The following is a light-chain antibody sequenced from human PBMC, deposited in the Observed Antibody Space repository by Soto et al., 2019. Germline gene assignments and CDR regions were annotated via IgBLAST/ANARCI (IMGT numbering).Light chain of an antibody. CDR1: QSVSSNY. V-gene: IGKV3-20*01. CDR2: DTS. CDR3: QQYGSSPT. Sequence: VLTQSPGTLSLSPGERATLSCRASQSVSSNYLAWYQQKPGQAPRLLIYDTSSRASDIPDRFSGSGSGTDFTLTISRLEPEDFAVYFCQQYGSSPTFGQGTKVDIK. J-gene: IGKJ1*01.